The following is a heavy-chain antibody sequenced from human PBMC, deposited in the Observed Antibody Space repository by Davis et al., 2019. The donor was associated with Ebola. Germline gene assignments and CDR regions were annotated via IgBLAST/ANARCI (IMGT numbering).Heavy chain of an antibody. J-gene: IGHJ4*02. CDR3: ASGYSSGWVDY. Sequence: GESLKISCAASGFTVSSNYMSWVRQAPGKGLEWVSVIYSGGSTYYADSVKGRFTISRDNSKNTLYLQMNSLRAEDTAVYYCASGYSSGWVDYWGQGTLVTVSS. V-gene: IGHV3-53*01. D-gene: IGHD6-19*01. CDR1: GFTVSSNY. CDR2: IYSGGST.